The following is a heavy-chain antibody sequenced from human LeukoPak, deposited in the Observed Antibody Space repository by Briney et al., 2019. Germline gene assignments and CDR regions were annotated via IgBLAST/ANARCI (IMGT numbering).Heavy chain of an antibody. D-gene: IGHD3-3*01. CDR3: ANLASGRDDAFDI. Sequence: GGSLRLSCAASGFTFSSYDMHWVRQAPGKGLEWVTVISYDGSNKYYADSVKGRFTISRDNSKNTLYLQMNSLRAEDTAVYYCANLASGRDDAFDIWGQGTMVTVSS. J-gene: IGHJ3*02. CDR2: ISYDGSNK. V-gene: IGHV3-30*18. CDR1: GFTFSSYD.